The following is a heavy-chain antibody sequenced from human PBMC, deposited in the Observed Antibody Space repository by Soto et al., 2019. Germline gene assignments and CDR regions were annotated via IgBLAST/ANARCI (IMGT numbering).Heavy chain of an antibody. Sequence: GGSLRLSCAASGFTFSSYGMHWVRQAPGKGLEWVAVISYDGSNKYYADSVKGRFTISRDNSKNTLYLQMNSLRAEDTAVYYCAKDISGVDYYYGMDVWGQGTTLTVSS. V-gene: IGHV3-30*18. J-gene: IGHJ6*02. CDR1: GFTFSSYG. D-gene: IGHD3-10*01. CDR3: AKDISGVDYYYGMDV. CDR2: ISYDGSNK.